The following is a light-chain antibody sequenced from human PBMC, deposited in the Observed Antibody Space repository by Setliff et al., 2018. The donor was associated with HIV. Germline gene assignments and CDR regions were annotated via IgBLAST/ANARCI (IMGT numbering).Light chain of an antibody. J-gene: IGLJ1*01. CDR3: CSYAGSYRYI. V-gene: IGLV2-11*01. CDR1: SSDIGAYNY. Sequence: QSALTQPRSVSGSPGQSVTFSCSGSSSDIGAYNYVSWYQQHPGKAPKLIISDVIRRPSGVPDRFSGSKSGNTASLTISGLQAEDEAEYYCCSYAGSYRYIFGSGTKV. CDR2: DVI.